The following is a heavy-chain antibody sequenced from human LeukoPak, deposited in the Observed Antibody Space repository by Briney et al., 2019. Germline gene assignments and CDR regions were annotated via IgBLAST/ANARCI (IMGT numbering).Heavy chain of an antibody. V-gene: IGHV4-4*07. CDR1: GGSISSYY. D-gene: IGHD1-7*01. J-gene: IGHJ4*02. CDR3: ARDPYNWNYGYFDY. Sequence: SETLSLTCTVSGGSISSYYWSWIRQPAGKGLEWIGRIYTSGSTNYNPSLKSRVTMSVDTSKSQFSLKLSSVTAADTAVYYCARDPYNWNYGYFDYWGQGTLVTVSS. CDR2: IYTSGST.